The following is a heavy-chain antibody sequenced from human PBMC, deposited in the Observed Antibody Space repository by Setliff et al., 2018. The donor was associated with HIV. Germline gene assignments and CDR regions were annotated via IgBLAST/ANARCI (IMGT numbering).Heavy chain of an antibody. D-gene: IGHD1-26*01. CDR2: INSASGGT. CDR1: GYTFTDYY. V-gene: IGHV1-2*02. J-gene: IGHJ6*02. CDR3: ARGVGINYYYYYGMDV. Sequence: GASVKVSCKASGYTFTDYYIHWVRQAPGQGLEWMGWINSASGGTNYAQNFQGRVTVTRDTSISTAYMELSRLRSDDTAVYYCARGVGINYYYYYGMDVWGQGTTVTVSS.